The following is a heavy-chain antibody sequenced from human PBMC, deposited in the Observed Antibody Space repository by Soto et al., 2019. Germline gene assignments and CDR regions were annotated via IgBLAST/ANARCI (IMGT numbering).Heavy chain of an antibody. D-gene: IGHD3-10*01. CDR2: IYYSGST. CDR1: GGSISSYY. J-gene: IGHJ4*02. Sequence: QVQLQESGPGLVKPSETLSLTCTVSGGSISSYYWSWIRQPPGKGLEWIGYIYYSGSTNYNPSLMSRVTISVDTSKNSFSLKMTSVTAADTAVYYCARERDTMVRGVIINYFDYWGPGTLVTVSS. V-gene: IGHV4-59*01. CDR3: ARERDTMVRGVIINYFDY.